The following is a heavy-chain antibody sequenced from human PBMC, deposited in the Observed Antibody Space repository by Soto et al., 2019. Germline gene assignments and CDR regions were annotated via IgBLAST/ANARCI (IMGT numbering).Heavy chain of an antibody. CDR3: ARQPHIVVVTPDNWFDP. J-gene: IGHJ5*02. CDR2: IIPIFGTA. CDR1: GGTFSSYA. V-gene: IGHV1-69*13. D-gene: IGHD2-21*02. Sequence: GASVKVSCKASGGTFSSYAISWVRQAPGQGLEWMGGIIPIFGTANYAQKFQGRVTITADESTSTAYMELSSLRSEDTAVYYCARQPHIVVVTPDNWFDPWGQGTLVTVS.